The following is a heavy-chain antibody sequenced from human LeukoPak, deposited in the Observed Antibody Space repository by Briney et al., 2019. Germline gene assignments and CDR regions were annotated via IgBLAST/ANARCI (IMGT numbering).Heavy chain of an antibody. D-gene: IGHD5-12*01. CDR1: GVTFSSYA. V-gene: IGHV3-23*01. Sequence: ETLSLTCAVSGVTFSSYAMTWVRQPPGKGLEWISDISGSGGSTYNADSVRGRFTISRDNSKNILYLQMNSMTADSTVEYYCGREVAIAYWGQGTLVTVSS. CDR2: ISGSGGST. J-gene: IGHJ4*02. CDR3: GREVAIAY.